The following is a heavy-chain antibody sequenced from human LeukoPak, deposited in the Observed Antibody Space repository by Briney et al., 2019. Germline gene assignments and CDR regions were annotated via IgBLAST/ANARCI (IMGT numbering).Heavy chain of an antibody. CDR2: IIPIFGTA. D-gene: IGHD5-24*01. CDR1: GYTFTSYA. J-gene: IGHJ4*02. CDR3: ASVGDRDGYSVDY. Sequence: ASVKVSCKASGYTFTSYAMNWVRQAPGQGLEWMGGIIPIFGTANYAQKFQGRVTITADESTSTAYMELSSLRSEDTAVYYCASVGDRDGYSVDYWGQGTLVTVSS. V-gene: IGHV1-69*13.